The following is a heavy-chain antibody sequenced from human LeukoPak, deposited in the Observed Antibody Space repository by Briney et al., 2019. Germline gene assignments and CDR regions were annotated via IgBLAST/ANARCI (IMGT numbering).Heavy chain of an antibody. CDR1: GFTFDDYA. CDR2: ISWNSGSI. V-gene: IGHV3-9*03. D-gene: IGHD3-22*01. J-gene: IGHJ4*02. CDR3: AKEVYYDSSGYYSSFDY. Sequence: PGRSLRLSCAASGFTFDDYAMHWVRRAPGKGLEWVSGISWNSGSIGYADSVKGRFTISRDNAKNSLYLQMNSLRAEDMALCYCAKEVYYDSSGYYSSFDYWGQGTLVTVSS.